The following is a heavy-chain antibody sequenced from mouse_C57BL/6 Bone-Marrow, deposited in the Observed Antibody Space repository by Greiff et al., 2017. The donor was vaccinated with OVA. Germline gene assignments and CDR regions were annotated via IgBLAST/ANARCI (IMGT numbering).Heavy chain of an antibody. D-gene: IGHD2-2*01. CDR3: ARFGYYWYFDV. CDR1: GYSFTGYY. J-gene: IGHJ1*03. Sequence: VQLQQSGPELVKPGASVKISCKASGYSFTGYYMNWVKQSPEKSLEWIGEINPSTGGTTYNQKFKAKATLTVDKSSSTAYMQLKSLTSEYSAVYYCARFGYYWYFDVWGTGTTVTVSS. CDR2: INPSTGGT. V-gene: IGHV1-42*01.